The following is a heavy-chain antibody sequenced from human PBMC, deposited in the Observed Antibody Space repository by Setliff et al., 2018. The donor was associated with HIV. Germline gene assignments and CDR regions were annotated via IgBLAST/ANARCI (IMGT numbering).Heavy chain of an antibody. J-gene: IGHJ4*02. V-gene: IGHV4-39*07. CDR3: ARVFVDTAVLRVLEYYFDS. Sequence: PSETLSLTCTVSGGSISSSSYYWGWVRQPPGKGLEWIGSMYYSGSTYYTPSLKSRITISLDTSKNQFSLRMWSVTAADTAVYYCARVFVDTAVLRVLEYYFDSWGRGTLVTVSS. CDR2: MYYSGST. D-gene: IGHD5-18*01. CDR1: GGSISSSSYY.